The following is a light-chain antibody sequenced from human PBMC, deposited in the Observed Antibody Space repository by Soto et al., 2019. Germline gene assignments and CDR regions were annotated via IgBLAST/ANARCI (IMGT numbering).Light chain of an antibody. V-gene: IGLV2-14*01. CDR2: EVS. CDR1: SSDVGGYNY. J-gene: IGLJ2*01. Sequence: QSVLTQPASVSGSPGQSITISCTGTSSDVGGYNYVSWYQHHPGKAPKLLIYEVSNRPSGVSNRFSGSKSGSTASLTISGLQAEDEAGYFCSSYTTSGTVLFGGGTKLTVL. CDR3: SSYTTSGTVL.